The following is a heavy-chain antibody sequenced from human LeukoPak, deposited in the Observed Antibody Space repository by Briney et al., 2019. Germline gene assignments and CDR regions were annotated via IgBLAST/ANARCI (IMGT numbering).Heavy chain of an antibody. CDR2: IYISGST. CDR1: GFTVSSNY. V-gene: IGHV3-66*01. D-gene: IGHD5-24*01. CDR3: ARVARVGGGYGYNSGLFDY. Sequence: GGSLSLSCAASGFTVSSNYLSWVRQAPGKGLEWVSIIYISGSTYYASSVKGRFTISRDDSKNTVNLQMNSLGVEDTAVYYCARVARVGGGYGYNSGLFDYWGQGTLVTVSS. J-gene: IGHJ4*02.